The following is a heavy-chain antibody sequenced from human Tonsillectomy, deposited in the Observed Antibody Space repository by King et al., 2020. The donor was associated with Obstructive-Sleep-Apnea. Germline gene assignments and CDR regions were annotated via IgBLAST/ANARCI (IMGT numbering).Heavy chain of an antibody. CDR1: GFTFNSYG. CDR2: ISYDGRNK. Sequence: QLVQSGGGVVQPGRSLRLSCAASGFTFNSYGMHWVRQAPGKGLEWLAVISYDGRNKNYADSVKGRFTSSRDNSKKTLYLKMNSLRVEDTAMYYCAKNEASISAVSTDPIAWGQGTLVTVSS. CDR3: AKNEASISAVSTDPIA. V-gene: IGHV3-30*18. J-gene: IGHJ5*02. D-gene: IGHD6-6*01.